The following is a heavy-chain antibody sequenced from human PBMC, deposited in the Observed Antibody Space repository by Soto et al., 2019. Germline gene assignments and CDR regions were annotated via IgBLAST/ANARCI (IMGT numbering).Heavy chain of an antibody. CDR3: ARYYDSTNWYYFDY. Sequence: EVQLVESGGGVVRPGGSLRLSCAASGFTFDDYGMGWVRQAPGKGLEWVSGISGNGRSTGFAESVKGRFTISRDSAKSSLYLQMNSLRAEDTAFYYCARYYDSTNWYYFDYWGQGTLVTVSS. CDR1: GFTFDDYG. J-gene: IGHJ4*02. V-gene: IGHV3-20*04. CDR2: ISGNGRST. D-gene: IGHD6-13*01.